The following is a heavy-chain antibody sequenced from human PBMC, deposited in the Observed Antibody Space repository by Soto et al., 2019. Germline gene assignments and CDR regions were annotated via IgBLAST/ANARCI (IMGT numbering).Heavy chain of an antibody. CDR1: GFTFSDYY. CDR2: ISSSGSTI. D-gene: IGHD4-17*01. J-gene: IGHJ4*02. Sequence: PGGSLRLSCAASGFTFSDYYMSWIRQAPGKGLEWVSYISSSGSTIYYADSVKGRFTISRDNAKNSLYLQMNSLRAEDTAVYYCARDPIYGDYECYFDYWGQGTLVTVSS. CDR3: ARDPIYGDYECYFDY. V-gene: IGHV3-11*01.